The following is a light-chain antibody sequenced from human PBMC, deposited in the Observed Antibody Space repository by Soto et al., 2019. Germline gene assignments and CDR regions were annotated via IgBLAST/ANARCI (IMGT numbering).Light chain of an antibody. CDR1: SSDVGGYSY. J-gene: IGLJ2*01. CDR3: SSYGGSNNLV. CDR2: EVS. Sequence: QSALTQPPSASGSPGQSVTISCTGASSDVGGYSYVSWYQQHPGKAPKLMIYEVSKRPSGVPDRFSGSKSGNTASLTDSGLQAEDEADYYCSSYGGSNNLVFGGGTKLTVL. V-gene: IGLV2-8*01.